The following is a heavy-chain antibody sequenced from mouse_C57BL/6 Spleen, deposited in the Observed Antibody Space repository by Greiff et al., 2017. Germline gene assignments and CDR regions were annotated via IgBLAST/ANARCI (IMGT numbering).Heavy chain of an antibody. D-gene: IGHD4-1*01. Sequence: DVKLVESGGDLVKPGGSLKLSCAASGFTFSSYGMSWVRQTPDKRLEWVATISSGGSYTYYPDSVKGRFTISRDSAKNTLYLQMSSLKSEDTAMYYCARHITGTGNFDYWGQGTTLTVSS. J-gene: IGHJ2*01. V-gene: IGHV5-6*02. CDR2: ISSGGSYT. CDR1: GFTFSSYG. CDR3: ARHITGTGNFDY.